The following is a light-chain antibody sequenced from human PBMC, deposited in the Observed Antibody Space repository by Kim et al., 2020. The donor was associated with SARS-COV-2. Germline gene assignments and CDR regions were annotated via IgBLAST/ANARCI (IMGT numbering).Light chain of an antibody. V-gene: IGLV2-14*03. J-gene: IGLJ2*01. CDR1: SSDVGGYNY. Sequence: GQSITISCTGTSSDVGGYNYVSWYQQHPGKVPKLMTYDVSNRPSGVSNRFSGSKSGNTASLTISGLQAEDEAHYYCSSYTSSSTLLFGGGTQLTVL. CDR2: DVS. CDR3: SSYTSSSTLL.